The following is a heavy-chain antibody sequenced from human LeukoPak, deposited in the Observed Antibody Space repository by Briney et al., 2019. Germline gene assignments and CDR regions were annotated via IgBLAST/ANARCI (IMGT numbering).Heavy chain of an antibody. CDR2: IIPILGIA. V-gene: IGHV1-69*04. Sequence: GASVKVSCKASGGTFGSYAISWVRQAPGQGLEWMGRIIPILGIANYAQKFQGRVTITADKSTSTAYMELSSLRSEDTAVYYCARDRGLVRFSSPSGSPPVNWFDPWGQGTLVTVSS. D-gene: IGHD3-3*01. J-gene: IGHJ5*02. CDR3: ARDRGLVRFSSPSGSPPVNWFDP. CDR1: GGTFGSYA.